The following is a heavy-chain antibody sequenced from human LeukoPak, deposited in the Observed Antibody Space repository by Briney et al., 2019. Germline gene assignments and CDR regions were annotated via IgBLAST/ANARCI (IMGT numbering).Heavy chain of an antibody. CDR2: INHSGST. D-gene: IGHD2-15*01. Sequence: SETLSLTCAVYGGSFSGYYWSWIRQPPGKGLEWIGEINHSGSTNYNPSLKSRVTISVDTSKNQFSLKLSSVTAADTAVYYCAGWMRTGGWSEAFYIWGRGAMVTVFS. CDR1: GGSFSGYY. J-gene: IGHJ3*02. V-gene: IGHV4-34*01. CDR3: AGWMRTGGWSEAFYI.